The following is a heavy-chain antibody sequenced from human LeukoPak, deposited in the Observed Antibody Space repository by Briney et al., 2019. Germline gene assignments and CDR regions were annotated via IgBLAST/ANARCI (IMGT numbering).Heavy chain of an antibody. Sequence: ASVKVSCKASGYTFTGYYMHWVRQAPGQGLEWMGWINPNSGGTNYAQKFQGRVTMTRDTPISTAYMELSRLRPDATAVYYCARDLPSVWGSYRYRRRFDPWGQGTLVAVSS. CDR2: INPNSGGT. CDR1: GYTFTGYY. J-gene: IGHJ5*02. D-gene: IGHD3-16*02. CDR3: ARDLPSVWGSYRYRRRFDP. V-gene: IGHV1-2*02.